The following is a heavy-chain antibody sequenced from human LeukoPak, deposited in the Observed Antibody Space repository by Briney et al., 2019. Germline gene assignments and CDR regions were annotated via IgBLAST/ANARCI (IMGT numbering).Heavy chain of an antibody. Sequence: ETLSLTCTVSGGAITSTTYYWGWTRQPPGRWLEWIGNIYYSGGTFYNSSLKSRFTISVDTPKSQFSLKLTSVTAADTALYYCARYSGSHYAFDIWGQGTMVTMSS. J-gene: IGHJ3*02. CDR3: ARYSGSHYAFDI. CDR2: IYYSGGT. V-gene: IGHV4-39*01. CDR1: GGAITSTTYY. D-gene: IGHD1-26*01.